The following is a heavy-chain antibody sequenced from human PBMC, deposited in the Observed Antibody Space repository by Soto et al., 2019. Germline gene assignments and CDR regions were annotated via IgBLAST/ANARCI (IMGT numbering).Heavy chain of an antibody. J-gene: IGHJ6*02. CDR1: GFSLSTTGVG. V-gene: IGHV2-5*02. CDR3: VQSRCGGDCLQSYSSHPYYGLDV. Sequence: SGPTLVNPTQTLTLTCTFSGFSLSTTGVGVGWIRQPPGKALEWLALIYWDDDKRYNPSLNSRLTITKDTSKNQVVLAITNMDPVDTATYYCVQSRCGGDCLQSYSSHPYYGLDVWGQGTPVTVS. D-gene: IGHD2-21*02. CDR2: IYWDDDK.